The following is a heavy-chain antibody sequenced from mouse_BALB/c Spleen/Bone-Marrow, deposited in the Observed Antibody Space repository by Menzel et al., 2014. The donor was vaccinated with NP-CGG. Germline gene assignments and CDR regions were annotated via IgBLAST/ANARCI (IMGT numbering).Heavy chain of an antibody. D-gene: IGHD2-1*01. CDR1: GFNIKDYY. Sequence: VQLQQPGAELVRSGASVKLSCTASGFNIKDYYMHWVKQRPEQGLEWLGWIDPENGDTEYAPKFQGKATMTADTSSNTAYLQLSSLTSEDTAVYYCNGNYYAMDYWGQGTSVTVSS. CDR3: NGNYYAMDY. CDR2: IDPENGDT. J-gene: IGHJ4*01. V-gene: IGHV14-4*02.